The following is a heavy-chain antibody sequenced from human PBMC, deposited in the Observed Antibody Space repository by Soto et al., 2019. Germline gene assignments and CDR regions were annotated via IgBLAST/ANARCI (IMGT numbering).Heavy chain of an antibody. Sequence: SETLSLACTVSGGSILDSTYYWAWIRQSPGKGLEWIGTIFYSGGTFYTPSLKSRVTMSVDTSINTAYLQWSSLKASDSAMYYCARRGAQFGELLAFTDNWFDPRGQGTLVTVS. CDR3: ARRGAQFGELLAFTDNWFDP. J-gene: IGHJ5*02. CDR1: GGSILDSTYY. CDR2: IFYSGGT. D-gene: IGHD3-10*01. V-gene: IGHV4-39*07.